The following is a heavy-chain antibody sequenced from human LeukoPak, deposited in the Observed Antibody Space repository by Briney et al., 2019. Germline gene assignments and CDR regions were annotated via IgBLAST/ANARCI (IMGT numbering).Heavy chain of an antibody. CDR2: ISAYNGNT. CDR3: ARQVDTSMALPDY. D-gene: IGHD5-18*01. V-gene: IGHV1-18*01. CDR1: GYTFTSYG. J-gene: IGHJ4*02. Sequence: ASVKVSCKASGYTFTSYGISWVRQAPGQGLERMGWISAYNGNTNSAQKVQGRVTLTTDTSTSTAYMELRSLRSDDTAVYYCARQVDTSMALPDYWGQGTLVTVSS.